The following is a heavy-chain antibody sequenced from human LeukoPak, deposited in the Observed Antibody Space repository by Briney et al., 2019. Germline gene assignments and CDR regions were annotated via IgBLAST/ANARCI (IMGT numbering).Heavy chain of an antibody. J-gene: IGHJ3*02. Sequence: SETLSLTCTVSGVSISSFHWSWIRQSPGKGLEWIGFISYTGSAYYNPSFKTRVTMSLDTSQSQFSLKLTSVTAADTAVYYCARDSRKGSSFDIWGQGTMVTVSS. CDR1: GVSISSFH. CDR2: ISYTGSA. V-gene: IGHV4-59*01. CDR3: ARDSRKGSSFDI.